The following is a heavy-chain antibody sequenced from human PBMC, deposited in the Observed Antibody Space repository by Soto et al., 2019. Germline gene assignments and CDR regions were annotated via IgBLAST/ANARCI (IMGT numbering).Heavy chain of an antibody. D-gene: IGHD2-15*01. Sequence: QVQLVQSGAEVKKPGSSVKVSCKASGGTFSSYAISWVRQAPGQGLEWMGGIIPSFGTANYAQKFQGRVTITADESTSIAYMELSSLRSEDTAVYYCAAALGYCSGGSCVTSDGMDVWGQGTTVTVSS. CDR3: AAALGYCSGGSCVTSDGMDV. J-gene: IGHJ6*02. V-gene: IGHV1-69*01. CDR2: IIPSFGTA. CDR1: GGTFSSYA.